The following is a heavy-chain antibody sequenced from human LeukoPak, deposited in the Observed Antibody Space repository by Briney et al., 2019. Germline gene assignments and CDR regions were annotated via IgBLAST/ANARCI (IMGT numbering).Heavy chain of an antibody. J-gene: IGHJ6*02. CDR2: IYSGGST. CDR3: ARRGVAADPSGYYYYGMDV. CDR1: GFTVSSNY. D-gene: IGHD3-3*01. V-gene: IGHV3-66*01. Sequence: GGSLRLSCAASGFTVSSNYMSWVRQAPGKGLEWVSVIYSGGSTYYADSVKGRFTISRDNSKNTLYLQMNSLRAEDTAVYYCARRGVAADPSGYYYYGMDVWGQGTTVTVSS.